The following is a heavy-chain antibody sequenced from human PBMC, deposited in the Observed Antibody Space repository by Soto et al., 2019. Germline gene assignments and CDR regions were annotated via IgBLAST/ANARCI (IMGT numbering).Heavy chain of an antibody. V-gene: IGHV3-72*01. Sequence: GSLRLSCAASGFTFSDHYMDWVRQAPGKGLEWVGRTRNKANSYTTEYAASVKGRFTISRDDSKNSLYLQMNSLKTEDTAVYYCARTWQQPVNMMEYYYYYYYMDVWGKGTTVTVSS. J-gene: IGHJ6*03. D-gene: IGHD6-13*01. CDR3: ARTWQQPVNMMEYYYYYYYMDV. CDR2: TRNKANSYTT. CDR1: GFTFSDHY.